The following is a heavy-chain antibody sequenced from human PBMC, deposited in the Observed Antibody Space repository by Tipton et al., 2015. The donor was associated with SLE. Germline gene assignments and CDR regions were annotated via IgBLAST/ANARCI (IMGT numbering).Heavy chain of an antibody. V-gene: IGHV4-4*02. CDR1: GGSLSTNDF. Sequence: TLSLTCGISGGSLSTNDFWSWVRQLPGKGLEWIAEISHTGSTNVNSSLKSRVSISVETSKNQISLKLSSVTAADTAVYYCARTQYTFGGVIAPFDYWGQGTLVTVSS. CDR3: ARTQYTFGGVIAPFDY. D-gene: IGHD3-16*02. CDR2: ISHTGST. J-gene: IGHJ4*02.